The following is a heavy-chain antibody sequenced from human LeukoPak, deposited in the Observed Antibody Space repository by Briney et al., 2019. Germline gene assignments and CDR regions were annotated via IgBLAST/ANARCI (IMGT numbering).Heavy chain of an antibody. CDR2: ISGSGGST. CDR1: GFTFSSYA. J-gene: IGHJ6*03. Sequence: RTGGSLRLSCTASGFTFSSYAMSWVRQAPGKGLEWVSAISGSGGSTYYADSVKGRFTISRDNSKNTLYLQMNSLRAEDTAVYYCAKDQDGRSLATMDVWGKGTTVTVSS. CDR3: AKDQDGRSLATMDV. D-gene: IGHD1-26*01. V-gene: IGHV3-23*01.